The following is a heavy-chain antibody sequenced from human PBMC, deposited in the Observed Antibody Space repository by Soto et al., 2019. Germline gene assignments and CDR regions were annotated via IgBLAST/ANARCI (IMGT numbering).Heavy chain of an antibody. J-gene: IGHJ4*02. V-gene: IGHV3-33*01. CDR3: ARDGERTEMATTPFDY. CDR2: IWYDGSNK. CDR1: GFTFSSYG. D-gene: IGHD5-12*01. Sequence: PGGSLRLSXAASGFTFSSYGMHWVRQAPGKGLEWVAVIWYDGSNKYYADSVKGRFTISRDNSKNTLYLQMNSLRAEDTAVYYCARDGERTEMATTPFDYWGQGTLVTVSS.